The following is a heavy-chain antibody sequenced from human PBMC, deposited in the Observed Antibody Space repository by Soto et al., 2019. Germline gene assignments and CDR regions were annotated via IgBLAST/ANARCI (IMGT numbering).Heavy chain of an antibody. Sequence: QVQLVESGGGVVQPGRSLRLSCAASGFTFSSYGMHWVRQAPGKGLEWVAVIWYDGSNKYYADSVKGRFTISRDNSKNTLYLQMNSLRAEDMAVYYCARDHGIAAAGFDYWGQGTLVTVSS. J-gene: IGHJ4*02. V-gene: IGHV3-33*01. D-gene: IGHD6-13*01. CDR1: GFTFSSYG. CDR2: IWYDGSNK. CDR3: ARDHGIAAAGFDY.